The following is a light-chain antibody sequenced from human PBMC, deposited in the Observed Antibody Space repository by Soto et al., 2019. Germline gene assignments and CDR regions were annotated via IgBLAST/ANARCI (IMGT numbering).Light chain of an antibody. CDR3: NSYTSSSTLDV. J-gene: IGLJ1*01. Sequence: QSALTQPASVSGSPGQSIPISCTGTRSDVGGYNYVSWYQQHPGKAPKLVIYEVTNRPSGVSDRFSGSKSGNTASLTISGLQAEDEADYYCNSYTSSSTLDVFGTGTKLTVL. CDR1: RSDVGGYNY. CDR2: EVT. V-gene: IGLV2-14*01.